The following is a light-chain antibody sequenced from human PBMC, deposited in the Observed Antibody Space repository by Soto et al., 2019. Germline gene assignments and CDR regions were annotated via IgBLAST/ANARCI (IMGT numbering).Light chain of an antibody. V-gene: IGKV3-20*01. CDR2: AAS. Sequence: DIVLTQSPGTLSLSPGERATLSCRASQSVAGSYLAWYQHQRGQAPRLLIYAASSRATGIPDRFSGTGSGTDFTLTISRLKPEDFALYYCQQYGSAPLTFGGGTKVEIK. J-gene: IGKJ4*01. CDR3: QQYGSAPLT. CDR1: QSVAGSY.